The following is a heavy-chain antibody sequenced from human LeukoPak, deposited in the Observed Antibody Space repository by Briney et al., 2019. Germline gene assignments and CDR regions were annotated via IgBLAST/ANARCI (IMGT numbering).Heavy chain of an antibody. J-gene: IGHJ4*02. CDR2: INHRGST. Sequence: SETLSLTCAVYGGSFSGYYWSWIRQPPGKGLEWIGEINHRGSTNYNPSLKSRVTISVETSKNQFSLKLSSVTAADTALYYCARENGYRYDYWGQGTLVTVSS. D-gene: IGHD5-18*01. V-gene: IGHV4-34*01. CDR3: ARENGYRYDY. CDR1: GGSFSGYY.